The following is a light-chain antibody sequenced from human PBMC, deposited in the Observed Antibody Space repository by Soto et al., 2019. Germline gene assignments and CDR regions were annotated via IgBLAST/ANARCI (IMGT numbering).Light chain of an antibody. V-gene: IGLV2-11*01. CDR3: CSNXGNIQV. J-gene: IGLJ1*01. CDR1: SSDVGGYNY. CDR2: DVS. Sequence: QSALTQPPSVSGSPGQSVTISCTGTSSDVGGYNYVAWYQQHPGKAPKVMIYDVSKRPSGVPDRFSGSKSGNTASLTISGLLAEDEADYSCCSNXGNIQVFGTGTRSPS.